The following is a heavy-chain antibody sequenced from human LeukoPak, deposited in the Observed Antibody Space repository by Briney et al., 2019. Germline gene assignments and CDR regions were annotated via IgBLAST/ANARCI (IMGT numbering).Heavy chain of an antibody. J-gene: IGHJ6*03. D-gene: IGHD2-2*01. CDR1: GGSISSYY. CDR2: IYYSGST. V-gene: IGHV4-59*08. Sequence: SETLSLTCTVSGGSISSYYWSWIRQPPGKGLEWIGYIYYSGSTNYNPSLKSRVTISVDTSKNQFSLKLSSVTAADTAVYYCAKGSVPAAPPRYYYYYMDVWGKGTTVTVSS. CDR3: AKGSVPAAPPRYYYYYMDV.